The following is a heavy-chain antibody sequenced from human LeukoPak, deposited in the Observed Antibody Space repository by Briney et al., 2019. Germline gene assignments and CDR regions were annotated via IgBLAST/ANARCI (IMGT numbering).Heavy chain of an antibody. CDR1: GGTFSSYA. D-gene: IGHD2-15*01. V-gene: IGHV1-69*13. J-gene: IGHJ5*02. CDR3: ARDPDLDCSGGSCYYNWFDP. Sequence: SVKVSCKASGGTFSSYAISWVRQAPGQGLEWMGGIIPIFGTANYAQKFQGRVTITADESTSTAYMELSSLRSDDTAVYYCARDPDLDCSGGSCYYNWFDPWGQGTLVTVSS. CDR2: IIPIFGTA.